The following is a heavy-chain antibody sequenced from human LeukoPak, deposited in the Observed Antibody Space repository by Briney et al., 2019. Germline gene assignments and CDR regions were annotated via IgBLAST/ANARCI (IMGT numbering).Heavy chain of an antibody. CDR1: GYTFTNYD. D-gene: IGHD3-10*01. J-gene: IGHJ5*02. Sequence: ASVKVSCKASGYTFTNYDINWVRQAPGQGPEWMGWINPNSGGTSYAQKFQGRVTMTTDTSTSTAYMELRSLRSDDTAVYYCARATYIWFGELFFTYNWFDPWGQGTLVTVSS. CDR2: INPNSGGT. V-gene: IGHV1-2*02. CDR3: ARATYIWFGELFFTYNWFDP.